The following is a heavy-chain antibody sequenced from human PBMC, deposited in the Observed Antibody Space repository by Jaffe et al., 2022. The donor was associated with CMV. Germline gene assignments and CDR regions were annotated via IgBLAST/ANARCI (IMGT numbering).Heavy chain of an antibody. Sequence: QVQLQESGPGLVKPSETLSLTCTVSGGSISSYYWSWIRQPAGKGLEWIGRIYTSGSTNYNPSLKSRVTMSVDTSKNQFSLKLSSVTAADTAVYYCARDLPRGAVAGKDYYYYYGMDVWGQGTTVTVSS. J-gene: IGHJ6*02. CDR2: IYTSGST. V-gene: IGHV4-4*07. D-gene: IGHD6-19*01. CDR3: ARDLPRGAVAGKDYYYYYGMDV. CDR1: GGSISSYY.